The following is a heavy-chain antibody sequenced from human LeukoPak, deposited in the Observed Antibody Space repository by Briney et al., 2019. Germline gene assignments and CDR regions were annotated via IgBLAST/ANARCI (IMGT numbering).Heavy chain of an antibody. CDR2: INPNSGGT. CDR3: ATQATSGWHFS. J-gene: IGHJ5*02. CDR1: GYTFTGYY. D-gene: IGHD6-19*01. V-gene: IGHV1-2*02. Sequence: ASVKVSCKASGYTFTGYYMHWVRQAPGQGPEWMGWINPNSGGTNYAQKFQGRVTMTRDTSLSTVYMELSRLRSDDTAVYYCATQATSGWHFSWGQGTLVTVSS.